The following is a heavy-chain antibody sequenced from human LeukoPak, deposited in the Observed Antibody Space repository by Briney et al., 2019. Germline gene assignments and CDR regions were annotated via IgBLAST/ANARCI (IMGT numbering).Heavy chain of an antibody. CDR2: IYDSGST. Sequence: PSGTLSLTCAVSGGSISGYYWSWIRQPPGKGLEWIGYIYDSGSTNYNPSLKSRVTISVDTSKNQFSLKLNSVTAADTAAYYCARVGGTNFYYYGLDVWGQGTTVTVSS. D-gene: IGHD3-3*01. J-gene: IGHJ6*02. CDR3: ARVGGTNFYYYGLDV. CDR1: GGSISGYY. V-gene: IGHV4-59*01.